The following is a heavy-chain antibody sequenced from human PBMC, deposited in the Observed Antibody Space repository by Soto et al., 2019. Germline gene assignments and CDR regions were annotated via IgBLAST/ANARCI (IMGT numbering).Heavy chain of an antibody. CDR2: IYYSGST. D-gene: IGHD2-15*01. V-gene: IGHV4-30-4*01. CDR1: GGSISSGDYY. J-gene: IGHJ5*02. CDR3: ARVIRVNAHYSNWFDT. Sequence: SETLSLTCTVSGGSISSGDYYWSWVRQPPGKGLEWIGYIYYSGSTYYNPSLKSRVTISVDTSKNQFSLKLSSVTAADTAVYYCARVIRVNAHYSNWFDTWGQGTLVTVSS.